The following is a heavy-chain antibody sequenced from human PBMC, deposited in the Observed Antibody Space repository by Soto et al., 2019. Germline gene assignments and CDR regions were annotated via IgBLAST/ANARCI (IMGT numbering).Heavy chain of an antibody. J-gene: IGHJ4*02. Sequence: PGGSRRLSWAASGFTFSSYGMTWVRQAPGKGLEWVSFSSATGAGTYYADSVEGRFTISRDNSKTTLYLQMTSLRADDTAVYYCAKDRRAGGNYGFYSDFWGQGALVTVSS. D-gene: IGHD1-7*01. CDR2: SSATGAGT. CDR3: AKDRRAGGNYGFYSDF. V-gene: IGHV3-23*01. CDR1: GFTFSSYG.